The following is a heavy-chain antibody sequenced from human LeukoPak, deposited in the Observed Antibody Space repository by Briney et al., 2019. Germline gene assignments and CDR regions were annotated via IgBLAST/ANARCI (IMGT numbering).Heavy chain of an antibody. J-gene: IGHJ4*02. CDR2: IKSKTDGGTT. D-gene: IGHD3-9*01. CDR1: GFTFSNAW. V-gene: IGHV3-15*01. CDR3: TTSMGYFDWLLFDY. Sequence: PGGSLRLSCAASGFTFSNAWMSWVRQAPGKGLEWVGRIKSKTDGGTTDYAAPVKGRFTISRDDSKNTLYLQMNSLKTEDTAVYYCTTSMGYFDWLLFDYWGQGTLVTVSS.